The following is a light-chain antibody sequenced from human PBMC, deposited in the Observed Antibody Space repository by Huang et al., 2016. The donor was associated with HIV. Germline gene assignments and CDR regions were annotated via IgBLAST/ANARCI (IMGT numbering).Light chain of an antibody. CDR2: GAS. Sequence: EIVLTQSPGTLSLSPRERATLSCRASQSVSSSSLAWYQHKPGQAPRLLIYGASSRATGVPDRFRCSGSGTDFTLTISRLEFEDFAVYYCQQYGSSPPYTFGQGTKLEIK. CDR1: QSVSSSS. V-gene: IGKV3-20*01. CDR3: QQYGSSPPYT. J-gene: IGKJ2*01.